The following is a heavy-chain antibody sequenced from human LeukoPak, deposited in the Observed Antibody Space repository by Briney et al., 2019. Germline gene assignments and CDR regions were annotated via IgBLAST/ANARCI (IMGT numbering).Heavy chain of an antibody. CDR3: AKGSSGYFFDL. J-gene: IGHJ4*02. CDR2: ISNDGGGT. CDR1: GFVFNNYG. D-gene: IGHD3-22*01. V-gene: IGHV3-23*01. Sequence: GGSLRLSCTASGFVFNNYGLIWVRQAPGKGLEWVSAISNDGGGTNYAGFVKGRFTISRDNSKNTLFLQMNSLRAEDTALYYCAKGSSGYFFDLWGQGTLVTVSS.